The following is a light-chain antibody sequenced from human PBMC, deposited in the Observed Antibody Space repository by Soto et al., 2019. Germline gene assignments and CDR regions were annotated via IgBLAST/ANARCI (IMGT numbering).Light chain of an antibody. CDR2: GAS. J-gene: IGKJ1*01. Sequence: PGARATLSCRARQGVSDIILAWYRQKPGQSPRLLIYGASSRATGIPHRFSGSGSGTDFTLTISRVEAEDSAVYYCQHYGSSLWTFGQGTKVEIK. V-gene: IGKV3-20*01. CDR3: QHYGSSLWT. CDR1: QGVSDII.